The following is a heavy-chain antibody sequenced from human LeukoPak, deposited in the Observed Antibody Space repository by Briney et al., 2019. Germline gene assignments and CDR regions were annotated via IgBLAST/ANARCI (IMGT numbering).Heavy chain of an antibody. Sequence: SETLSLTCTVSGGSISSYYWSWIRQPAGKGLEWIGRIYTSGSTNYNPSLKSRVTMSVDTSKNQFSLKLRSVTAADTAVYYCARDHVRFIRRRNNVFDIWGQGTMVTVSS. D-gene: IGHD1-14*01. CDR2: IYTSGST. V-gene: IGHV4-4*07. J-gene: IGHJ3*02. CDR3: ARDHVRFIRRRNNVFDI. CDR1: GGSISSYY.